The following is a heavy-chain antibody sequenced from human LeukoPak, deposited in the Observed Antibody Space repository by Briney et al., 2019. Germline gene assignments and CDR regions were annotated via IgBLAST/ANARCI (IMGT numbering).Heavy chain of an antibody. CDR3: ARDSGSGSYWLSYYYMDV. J-gene: IGHJ6*03. CDR2: INPNSGGT. D-gene: IGHD3-10*01. CDR1: GYTFIDYY. Sequence: ASVKASCKASGYTFIDYYMHWVRQAPGQGLEWMGWINPNSGGTHYAQKFQGRVTMTRDTSISTAYMELSRLRSDDTAVYYCARDSGSGSYWLSYYYMDVWGKGTTVTISS. V-gene: IGHV1-2*02.